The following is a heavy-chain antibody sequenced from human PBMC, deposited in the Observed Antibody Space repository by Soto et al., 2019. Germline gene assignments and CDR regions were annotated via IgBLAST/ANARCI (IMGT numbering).Heavy chain of an antibody. CDR1: GNTLSELP. CDR2: YDPEDDGT. CDR3: ATRGNAPYSSLFY. Sequence: QVQLVQSGAEVRKPGASVKVSCKMSGNTLSELPMHWVRQTAGKGLEWMAGYDPEDDGTIYAQNFQGRVSLTEDTATDTAYLEVNRLPSEDTAVYYCATRGNAPYSSLFYWGQGTLVTVSS. J-gene: IGHJ4*01. V-gene: IGHV1-24*01. D-gene: IGHD3-9*01.